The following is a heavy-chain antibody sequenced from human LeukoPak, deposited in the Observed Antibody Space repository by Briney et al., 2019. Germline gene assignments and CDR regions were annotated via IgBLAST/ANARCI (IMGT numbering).Heavy chain of an antibody. D-gene: IGHD3/OR15-3a*01. CDR1: GFTFSSYA. CDR3: ARDFGREATGAFDI. CDR2: ISSSSSYI. J-gene: IGHJ3*02. V-gene: IGHV3-21*01. Sequence: GGSLRLSCAASGFTFSSYAMSWVRQAPGKGLEWVSSISSSSSYIYYADSVKGRFTISRDNAKNSLYLQMNSLRAEDTAVYYCARDFGREATGAFDIWGQGTRVTVSS.